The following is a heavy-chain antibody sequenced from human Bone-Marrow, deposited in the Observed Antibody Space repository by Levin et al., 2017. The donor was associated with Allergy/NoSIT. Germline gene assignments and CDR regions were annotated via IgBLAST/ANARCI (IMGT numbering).Heavy chain of an antibody. CDR1: GFTVSSNY. CDR2: IYSGGST. CDR3: ARSGYGDYHPAIDY. J-gene: IGHJ4*02. V-gene: IGHV3-53*01. Sequence: GGSLRLSCAASGFTVSSNYMSWVRQAPGKGLEWVSVIYSGGSTYYADSVKGRFTISRDNSKNTLYLQMNSLRAEDTAVYYCARSGYGDYHPAIDYWGQGTLVTVSS. D-gene: IGHD4-17*01.